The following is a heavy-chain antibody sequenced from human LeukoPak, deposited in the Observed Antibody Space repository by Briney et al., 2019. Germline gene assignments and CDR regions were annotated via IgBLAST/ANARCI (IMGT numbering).Heavy chain of an antibody. CDR3: AKGRYTKDYFDY. CDR1: GFTFNTYG. J-gene: IGHJ4*02. CDR2: ILYDGSNE. Sequence: PGGSLRLSCAASGFTFNTYGMHWVRQAPGKGLEWVAVILYDGSNENYADSVKGRFTISRDNSKNTPYLQLNSLRAEDTAVHYCAKGRYTKDYFDYWGQGTLVTASS. D-gene: IGHD3-16*02. V-gene: IGHV3-30*18.